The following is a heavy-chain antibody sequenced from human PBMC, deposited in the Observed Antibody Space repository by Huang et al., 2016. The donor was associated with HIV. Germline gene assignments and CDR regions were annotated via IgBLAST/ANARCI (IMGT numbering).Heavy chain of an antibody. V-gene: IGHV3-33*04. CDR1: GFILNNYG. D-gene: IGHD3-22*01. CDR2: IRNDGMKK. CDR3: ARGDYYDSSGYHPGYFDY. Sequence: VRLIESGGGVVQPGKSLRLSCATSGFILNNYGMHWVGQAPGKGLKWVAFIRNDGMKKNYADSVRGRFTVGRDNGNNTLFLQMRSLGVDDTAVYYCARGDYYDSSGYHPGYFDYWGQGILVTVSS. J-gene: IGHJ4*02.